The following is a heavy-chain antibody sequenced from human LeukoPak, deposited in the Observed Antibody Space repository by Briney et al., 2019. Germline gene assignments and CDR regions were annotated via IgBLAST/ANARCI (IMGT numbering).Heavy chain of an antibody. Sequence: PGGSLRLSCAASGFTFDDYGMSWVRQAPGKGLEWVSGINWNGGSTGYADSVRGRFTISRDNAKNSLYLQMNSLRAEDTALYYCARSPVVVVAALVYYYYMDVWGKGTTVTVSS. D-gene: IGHD2-15*01. CDR2: INWNGGST. J-gene: IGHJ6*03. CDR1: GFTFDDYG. CDR3: ARSPVVVVAALVYYYYMDV. V-gene: IGHV3-20*04.